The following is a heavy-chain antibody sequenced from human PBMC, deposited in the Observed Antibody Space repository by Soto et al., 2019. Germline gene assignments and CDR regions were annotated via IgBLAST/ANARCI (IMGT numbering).Heavy chain of an antibody. CDR1: VYALHNWG. D-gene: IGHD2-15*01. CDR3: ARGSEIFDL. J-gene: IGHJ4*02. Sequence: GAAAEASWKACVYALHNWGRSWVRQVPGQGLEWMGWISGYNGNTNYAPKIQGRVTVTRDTSTATAYMELRSLRSDDTAIYYCARGSEIFDLWGQGTPVPVFS. CDR2: ISGYNGNT. V-gene: IGHV1-18*01.